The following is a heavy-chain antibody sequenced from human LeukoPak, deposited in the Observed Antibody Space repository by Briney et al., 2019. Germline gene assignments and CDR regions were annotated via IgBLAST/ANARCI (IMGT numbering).Heavy chain of an antibody. Sequence: GGSLRLSCAASGFTFSSYWMSWVRQAPGKGLEWVANINKDGGEKYYVDSVKGRFTISRDNAKNSLYLQMNSLRADDTAVYYCVKDSPPRYSGSPPAYWGQGTLVTVSS. V-gene: IGHV3-7*03. CDR1: GFTFSSYW. CDR2: INKDGGEK. D-gene: IGHD1-26*01. J-gene: IGHJ4*02. CDR3: VKDSPPRYSGSPPAY.